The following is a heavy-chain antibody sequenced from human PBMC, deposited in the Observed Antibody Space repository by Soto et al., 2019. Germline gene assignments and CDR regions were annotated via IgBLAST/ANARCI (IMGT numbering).Heavy chain of an antibody. D-gene: IGHD5-12*01. Sequence: QLQLQESGPGLVKPSETLSLTCTVSGGSISSSSYYWGWIRQPPGKGLEWIGSIYYSGSTYYNPSLKSRVTISVDTSKNQFSLKLSSVTAADTAVYYCARHLFPSGYDYFQAQPYYFDYWGQGTLVTVSS. V-gene: IGHV4-39*01. CDR2: IYYSGST. J-gene: IGHJ4*02. CDR3: ARHLFPSGYDYFQAQPYYFDY. CDR1: GGSISSSSYY.